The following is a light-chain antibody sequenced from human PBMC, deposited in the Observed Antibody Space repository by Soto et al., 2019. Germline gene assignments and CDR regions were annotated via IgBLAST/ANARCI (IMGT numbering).Light chain of an antibody. Sequence: DIQMTQSPSSLSASVGDRVTITCRASQRISSYLNWYQQKPGKAPKLLIYAASSLQSGVPSRFSGSGSGTDFTLTISSLQPEDFATYYCQQSYSTPSTFGQGTKLEIK. V-gene: IGKV1-39*01. CDR3: QQSYSTPST. J-gene: IGKJ2*02. CDR2: AAS. CDR1: QRISSY.